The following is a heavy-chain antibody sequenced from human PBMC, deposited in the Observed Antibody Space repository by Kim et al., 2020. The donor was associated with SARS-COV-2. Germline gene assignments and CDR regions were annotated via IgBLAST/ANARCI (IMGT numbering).Heavy chain of an antibody. CDR3: AKDQPPLEYGDYFDY. J-gene: IGHJ4*02. V-gene: IGHV3-23*01. Sequence: DSVKGRFTISRDNSKNTLYLQMNSLRAEDTAVYYCAKDQPPLEYGDYFDYWGQGTLVTVSS. D-gene: IGHD4-17*01.